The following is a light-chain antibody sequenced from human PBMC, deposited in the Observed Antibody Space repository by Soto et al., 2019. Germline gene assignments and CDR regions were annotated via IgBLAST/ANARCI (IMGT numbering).Light chain of an antibody. CDR1: SSDVGGYNY. CDR2: EVS. CDR3: SSYAGSNNIYV. J-gene: IGLJ1*01. V-gene: IGLV2-8*01. Sequence: SALTQPASVSGSPGQSITISCTGTSSDVGGYNYVSWYQQHPGKAPKLMIYEVSKRPSGVPDRFSGSKSGNTASLTVSGLQAEDEADYYCSSYAGSNNIYVFGTGTKVTVL.